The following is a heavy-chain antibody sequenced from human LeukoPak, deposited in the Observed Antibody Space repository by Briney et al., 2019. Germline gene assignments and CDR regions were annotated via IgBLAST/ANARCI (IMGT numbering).Heavy chain of an antibody. CDR1: GFTFNNYA. V-gene: IGHV3-23*01. J-gene: IGHJ4*02. CDR3: AKESGSSWYFFDY. D-gene: IGHD6-13*01. CDR2: ISAGGNSP. Sequence: GGSLRLSCAASGFTFNNYAMTWVRQTPGKGLEWVSGISAGGNSPYYADSVKGRFTISRDNSKNTLYLQMNSLRAEDTAVYYCAKESGSSWYFFDYWGQGTLVTVSS.